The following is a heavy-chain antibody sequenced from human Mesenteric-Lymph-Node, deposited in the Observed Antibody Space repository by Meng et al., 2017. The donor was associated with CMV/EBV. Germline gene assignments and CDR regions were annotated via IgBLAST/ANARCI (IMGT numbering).Heavy chain of an antibody. CDR1: GFTFSTNA. J-gene: IGHJ3*02. CDR3: ARVLGSSSYIRGAFDI. CDR2: MLYDGSNN. D-gene: IGHD6-6*01. Sequence: GESLKISCAVSGFTFSTNARHWARQAPGKGLEWVAVMLYDGSNNFFADSVKGRFTISRDESKNTMYLEMNSLRVEDTAVYYCARVLGSSSYIRGAFDIWGQGTMVTVSS. V-gene: IGHV3-30*04.